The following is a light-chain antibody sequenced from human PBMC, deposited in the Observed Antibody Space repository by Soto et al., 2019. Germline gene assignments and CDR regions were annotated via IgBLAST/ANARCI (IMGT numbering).Light chain of an antibody. J-gene: IGLJ1*01. CDR3: DSYIGTNTYV. Sequence: QSALTQPASVSGSPGQSITISCTATSSDVGDYKYVSWYQQHPGKAPKLMIYDVSRWPSGVSNRFSGSKSGNTASLTISGLQAEDEADYYCDSYIGTNTYVFGTGTKVTVL. CDR2: DVS. CDR1: SSDVGDYKY. V-gene: IGLV2-14*01.